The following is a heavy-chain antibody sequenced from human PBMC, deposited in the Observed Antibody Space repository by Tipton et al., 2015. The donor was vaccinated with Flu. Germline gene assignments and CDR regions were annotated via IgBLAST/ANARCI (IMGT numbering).Heavy chain of an antibody. Sequence: SLRLSCAASGFTFSTYWVTWVRQAPGKGLEWVAAIKPDGSETHYMGSVKGRFTLSRDNAKNSASLQMSSLRVEDTAVYYCVRAIAASGSFWGQGTLVTVSS. CDR3: VRAIAASGSF. CDR2: IKPDGSET. V-gene: IGHV3-7*04. J-gene: IGHJ4*02. CDR1: GFTFSTYW. D-gene: IGHD3-10*01.